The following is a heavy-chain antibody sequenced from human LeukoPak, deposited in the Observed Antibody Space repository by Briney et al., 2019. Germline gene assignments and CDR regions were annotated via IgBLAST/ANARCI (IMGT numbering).Heavy chain of an antibody. Sequence: PSETLSLTCTVSGGSISSGGYYWSWIRQHPGKGLEWIGYIYYSGSTYYNPSLKSRVTISVDTSKNQFSLKLSSVTAADTAVYYCARGGGPPHPSNWFDPWGQGTLVTVSS. CDR2: IYYSGST. CDR1: GGSISSGGYY. V-gene: IGHV4-31*03. D-gene: IGHD3-10*01. CDR3: ARGGGPPHPSNWFDP. J-gene: IGHJ5*02.